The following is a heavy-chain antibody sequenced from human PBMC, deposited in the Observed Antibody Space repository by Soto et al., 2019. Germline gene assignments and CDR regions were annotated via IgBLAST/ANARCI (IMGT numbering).Heavy chain of an antibody. CDR3: SRGRGYGY. D-gene: IGHD6-25*01. CDR1: GGSFSGYY. Sequence: QVQLQQWGAGLLKPSETLSLTCAVYGGSFSGYYWSWIRQPPGKGLEWIGEINHSGSTNYNPSLTGRSPISVGRSKNQFSLRLSSVPAADTAFYYCSRGRGYGYWGRGTLVTVSS. CDR2: INHSGST. J-gene: IGHJ4*02. V-gene: IGHV4-34*01.